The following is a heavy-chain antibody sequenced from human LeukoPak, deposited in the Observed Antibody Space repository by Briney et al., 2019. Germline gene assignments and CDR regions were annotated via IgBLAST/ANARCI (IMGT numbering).Heavy chain of an antibody. Sequence: SETLSLTCAVYGGSFSGYYWSWIRQPPGKGLEWIGEINHSGSTNYNPSLKSRVTISVDTSKNQFSLKLSFVTAADTAVYYCARRTYYQGLLDYWGQGTLVTVSS. D-gene: IGHD1-26*01. J-gene: IGHJ4*02. CDR3: ARRTYYQGLLDY. CDR2: INHSGST. CDR1: GGSFSGYY. V-gene: IGHV4-34*01.